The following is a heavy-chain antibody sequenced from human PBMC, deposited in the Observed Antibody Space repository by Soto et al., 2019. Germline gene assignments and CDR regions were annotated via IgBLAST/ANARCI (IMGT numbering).Heavy chain of an antibody. Sequence: GASVKVSCKASGYTFSTYGISWVRQAPGQGLEWMGWISAYNGNTNYAQKLQGRVTMTTDTSTSTAYMELRSLRSDDTAVCYCARVMTVTKEVLGGYYYGMDVWGQGTAVTVSS. V-gene: IGHV1-18*01. D-gene: IGHD3-16*01. J-gene: IGHJ6*02. CDR1: GYTFSTYG. CDR2: ISAYNGNT. CDR3: ARVMTVTKEVLGGYYYGMDV.